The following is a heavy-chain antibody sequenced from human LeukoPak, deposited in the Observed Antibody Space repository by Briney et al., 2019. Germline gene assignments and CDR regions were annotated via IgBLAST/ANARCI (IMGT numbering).Heavy chain of an antibody. D-gene: IGHD1-26*01. Sequence: GGCLRLSCAASGFTFSSYGMHWVRQAPGKGLEWVAVIWYDGSNKYYADSVKGRFTISRDNSKNTLYLQMNSLRAEDTAVYYCARGRSYLFDYWGQGTLVTVSS. V-gene: IGHV3-33*01. J-gene: IGHJ4*02. CDR3: ARGRSYLFDY. CDR1: GFTFSSYG. CDR2: IWYDGSNK.